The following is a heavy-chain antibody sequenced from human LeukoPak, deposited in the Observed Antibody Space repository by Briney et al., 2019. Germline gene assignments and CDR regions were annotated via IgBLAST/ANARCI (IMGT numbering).Heavy chain of an antibody. V-gene: IGHV5-51*01. D-gene: IGHD4-23*01. Sequence: GESLKISCKGSGHTFIRNWIGWVRQMPGKGLEWMGIIHPGDSDTRYSPSFQGQVTISADKSISTAYLQWSSLKASDTAIYYCARRLDYGGNTHGYWGQGTLVTVFS. CDR3: ARRLDYGGNTHGY. J-gene: IGHJ4*02. CDR2: IHPGDSDT. CDR1: GHTFIRNW.